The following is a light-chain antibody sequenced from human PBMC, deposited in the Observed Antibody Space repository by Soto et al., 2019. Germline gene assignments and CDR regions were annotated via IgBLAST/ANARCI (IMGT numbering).Light chain of an antibody. Sequence: QSALTQPPSASGSPGQSVTISCTGTSSDVGRYNYVSWYQQHPGKAPKLMISEVNKRASGVPDRFSGSKSGNTASLTVSGLQAEDEADYYCSSYAGTPFVFGPGTKLTVL. V-gene: IGLV2-8*01. CDR1: SSDVGRYNY. CDR2: EVN. CDR3: SSYAGTPFV. J-gene: IGLJ1*01.